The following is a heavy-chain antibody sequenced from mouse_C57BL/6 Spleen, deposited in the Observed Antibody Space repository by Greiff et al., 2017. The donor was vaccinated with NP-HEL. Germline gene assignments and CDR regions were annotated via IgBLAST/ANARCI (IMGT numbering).Heavy chain of an antibody. CDR2: IDPSDSYT. V-gene: IGHV1-69*01. CDR3: ARRAYYYGSSFYWYFDV. Sequence: VQLQQPGAELVMPGASVKLSCKASGYTFTSYWMHWVKQRPGQGLEWIGEIDPSDSYTNYNQKFKGKSTLTVDKSSSTAYMQLSSLTSEDSAVYYCARRAYYYGSSFYWYFDVWGTGTTVTVSS. D-gene: IGHD1-1*01. CDR1: GYTFTSYW. J-gene: IGHJ1*03.